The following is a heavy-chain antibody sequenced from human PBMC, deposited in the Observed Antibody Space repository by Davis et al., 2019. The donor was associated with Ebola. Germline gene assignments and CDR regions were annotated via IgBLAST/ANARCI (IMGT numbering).Heavy chain of an antibody. CDR1: GFTFSDYY. J-gene: IGHJ6*03. CDR2: ISSSGSTI. CDR3: ANNIVVVPAAIDYMDV. Sequence: GESLKISCAASGFTFSDYYMSWIRQAPGKGLEWVSYISSSGSTIYYADSVKGRFTISRDNAKNSLYLQMNSLRAEDTAVYYCANNIVVVPAAIDYMDVWGKGTTVTVSS. D-gene: IGHD2-2*01. V-gene: IGHV3-11*04.